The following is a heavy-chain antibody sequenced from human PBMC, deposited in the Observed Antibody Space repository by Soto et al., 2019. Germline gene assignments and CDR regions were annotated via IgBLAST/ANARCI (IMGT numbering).Heavy chain of an antibody. CDR3: AMFIRGVIKLKTANWFDP. CDR1: GGTFSSYA. Sequence: QVQLVQSGAEVKKPGSSVKVSCKASGGTFSSYAISWVRQAPGQGLEWMGGIIPIFGTANYAQKFQGRVTITADESTSTAYMELSSLRSEDTAVYYCAMFIRGVIKLKTANWFDPWGQGTLVTVSS. CDR2: IIPIFGTA. J-gene: IGHJ5*02. D-gene: IGHD3-10*01. V-gene: IGHV1-69*12.